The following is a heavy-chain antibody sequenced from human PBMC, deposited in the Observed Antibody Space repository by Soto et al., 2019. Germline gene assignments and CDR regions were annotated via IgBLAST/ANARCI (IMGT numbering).Heavy chain of an antibody. V-gene: IGHV3-23*01. J-gene: IGHJ4*02. CDR3: AKAPNYVFGGGYQYYFYS. CDR1: GFTFSSYA. Sequence: RLSCAASGFTFSSYAMSWVRQAPGKGLEWVSAISGTGGSTYYADSVKGRFTISRDNSKNTLYVQMNSLRAEDTAVYFCAKAPNYVFGGGYQYYFYSWGQGTLVPVS. D-gene: IGHD3-3*01. CDR2: ISGTGGST.